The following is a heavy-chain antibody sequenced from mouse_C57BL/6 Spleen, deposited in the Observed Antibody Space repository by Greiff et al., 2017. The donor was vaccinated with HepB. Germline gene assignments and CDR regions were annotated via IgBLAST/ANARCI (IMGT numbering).Heavy chain of an antibody. CDR2: IYPGSGNT. J-gene: IGHJ3*01. V-gene: IGHV1-66*01. CDR1: GYSFTSYY. D-gene: IGHD2-1*01. Sequence: QVQLQQSGPELVKPGASVKISCKASGYSFTSYYIHWVKQRPGQGLEWIGWIYPGSGNTKYNEKFKGKATLTADTSSSTAYMQLSSLTSEDSAVYYCARSAYLPSFAYWGQGTLVTVSA. CDR3: ARSAYLPSFAY.